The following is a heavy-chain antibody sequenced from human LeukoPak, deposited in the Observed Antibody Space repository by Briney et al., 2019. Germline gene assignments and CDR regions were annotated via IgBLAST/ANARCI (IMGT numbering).Heavy chain of an antibody. CDR2: IYTSGIT. CDR3: ARARYSSSWFFDY. D-gene: IGHD6-13*01. Sequence: SQTLSLTCTVSVDSVSSDNYYWSWIRQPAGKGLEWIGHIYTSGITTYSPSLKSRVTMSLDTSKNQFSLNLNSVTAADTAIYTCARARYSSSWFFDYWGQGTLVTVSS. V-gene: IGHV4-61*09. CDR1: VDSVSSDNYY. J-gene: IGHJ4*02.